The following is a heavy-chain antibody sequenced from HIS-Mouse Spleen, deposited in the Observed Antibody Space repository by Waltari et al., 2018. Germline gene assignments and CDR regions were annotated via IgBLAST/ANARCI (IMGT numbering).Heavy chain of an antibody. CDR2: ISYSGST. CDR1: VGSISSSSYY. J-gene: IGHJ2*01. CDR3: ARESPYSSSWYDWYFDL. Sequence: QLQLQESGPGLVKPSETLSLTCTVSVGSISSSSYYWGWIRQPPGKGLEWIGSISYSGSTYYNPTLKSGVTIEVETSKNQCSVKLSAVTAADTAVYYCARESPYSSSWYDWYFDLWGRGTLVTVSS. V-gene: IGHV4-39*07. D-gene: IGHD6-13*01.